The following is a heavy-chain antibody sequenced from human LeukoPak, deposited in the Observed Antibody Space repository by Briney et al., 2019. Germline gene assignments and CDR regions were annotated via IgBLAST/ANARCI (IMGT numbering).Heavy chain of an antibody. Sequence: SETLSLTCTVSGGSISSYYWSWIRQPAGKGLERIGRIYTSGSTNYNPSLKSRVTMSVDTSKNQFSLKLSSVSAADTAVYYCARGIPGYFGTSGYYYEYWGQGILVTVSS. D-gene: IGHD3-22*01. J-gene: IGHJ4*02. CDR3: ARGIPGYFGTSGYYYEY. CDR2: IYTSGST. V-gene: IGHV4-4*07. CDR1: GGSISSYY.